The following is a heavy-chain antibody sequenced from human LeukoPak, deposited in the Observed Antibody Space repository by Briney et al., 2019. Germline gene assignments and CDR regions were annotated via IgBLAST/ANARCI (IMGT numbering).Heavy chain of an antibody. Sequence: GSLRLSCAASGFSVSSHYMNWVRQAPGKGLEWVSIISGSGYTNYADSVRGRFTISRDNSKNTLYLQMNSLTPEDTAVYYCARVGYCSSTSCYDGWFDPWGQGTLVTVSS. J-gene: IGHJ5*02. CDR3: ARVGYCSSTSCYDGWFDP. CDR1: GFSVSSHY. V-gene: IGHV3-66*01. D-gene: IGHD2-2*03. CDR2: ISGSGYT.